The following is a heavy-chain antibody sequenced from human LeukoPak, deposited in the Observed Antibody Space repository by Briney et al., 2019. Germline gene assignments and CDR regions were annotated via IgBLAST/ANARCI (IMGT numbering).Heavy chain of an antibody. V-gene: IGHV4-59*12. J-gene: IGHJ4*02. CDR2: IYYSGST. CDR3: ARDGLKEVPR. D-gene: IGHD2-2*01. CDR1: GGSISSYY. Sequence: SETLSLTCTVSGGSISSYYWSWIRQPPGKGLEWIGYIYYSGSTNYNPSLESRVTISVDTSKNQFSLKLSSVTAADTAVYYCARDGLKEVPRWGQGTLVTVSS.